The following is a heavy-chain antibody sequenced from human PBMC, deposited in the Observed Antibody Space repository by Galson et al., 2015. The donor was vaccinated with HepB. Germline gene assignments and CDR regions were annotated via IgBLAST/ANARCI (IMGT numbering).Heavy chain of an antibody. D-gene: IGHD3-10*01. Sequence: SVKVSCKASGYEFVNYGITWVRQAPGQGLEWMGWISPKSGTTFYAEKIQGRASLSTDTSTTTAYMEVRSLTSDDTAVYFCARGSGSWHYWGQGSLDTVSS. V-gene: IGHV1-18*04. CDR1: GYEFVNYG. J-gene: IGHJ4*02. CDR2: ISPKSGTT. CDR3: ARGSGSWHY.